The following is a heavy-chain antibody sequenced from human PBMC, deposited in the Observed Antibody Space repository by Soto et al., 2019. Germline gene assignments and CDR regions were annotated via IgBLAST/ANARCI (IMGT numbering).Heavy chain of an antibody. CDR1: GFTFYTYG. D-gene: IGHD2-8*02. CDR3: ARIDCTGNNCNPYYHYGMDV. V-gene: IGHV3-33*01. Sequence: GGSLRLSCAASGFTFYTYGMHWVRQVPGKGLQWVAVIWYDGGTKYYADSVRGRFTVSRDNSKNTLYLQMNSLRDEDTAVYYCARIDCTGNNCNPYYHYGMDVWGQGTTVTVSS. J-gene: IGHJ6*02. CDR2: IWYDGGTK.